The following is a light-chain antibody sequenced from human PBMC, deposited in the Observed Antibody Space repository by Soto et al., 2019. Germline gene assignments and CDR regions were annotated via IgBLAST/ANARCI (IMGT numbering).Light chain of an antibody. CDR3: QQYDSLPLT. CDR2: DVS. J-gene: IGKJ5*01. V-gene: IGKV1-33*01. Sequence: IHMTHSPPSLSVSVLYRVIITFQASQDISNYLHWFQQKSGKAPQLLIFDVSNLQTGVPSRFSGGGSGTDFALTISSLEPEDIATYYCQQYDSLPLTFGQGTRLEIK. CDR1: QDISNY.